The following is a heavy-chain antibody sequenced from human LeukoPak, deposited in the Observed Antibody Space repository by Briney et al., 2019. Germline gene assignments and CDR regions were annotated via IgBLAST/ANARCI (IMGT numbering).Heavy chain of an antibody. CDR3: ARDSTGTAMDV. Sequence: PSETLSLTCTVSGGSISSSSYYWGWIRQPPGKGLEWIGSIYYSGSTYYNPSLKSRVTISVDTSKNQFSLKPSSVTAADTAVYYCARDSTGTAMDVWGKGTTVTVSS. CDR1: GGSISSSSYY. V-gene: IGHV4-39*07. J-gene: IGHJ6*03. CDR2: IYYSGST. D-gene: IGHD1-1*01.